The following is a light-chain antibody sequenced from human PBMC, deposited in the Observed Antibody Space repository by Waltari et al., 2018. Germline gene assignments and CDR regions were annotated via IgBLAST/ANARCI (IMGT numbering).Light chain of an antibody. CDR3: QQYNNWPPYT. CDR2: GAS. CDR1: QSVSSN. V-gene: IGKV3-15*01. Sequence: EIVMTQSPATLSVSPGERAPLSFRASQSVSSNLAWYQQKPGQAPRLLIYGASTRATGIPARFGGSGSGTEFTLTISGLQSEDFAVYYCQQYNNWPPYTFGQGTKLEIK. J-gene: IGKJ2*01.